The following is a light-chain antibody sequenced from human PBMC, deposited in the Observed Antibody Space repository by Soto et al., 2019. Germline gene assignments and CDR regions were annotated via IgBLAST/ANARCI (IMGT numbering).Light chain of an antibody. CDR1: GSDVGGYDY. V-gene: IGLV2-14*01. Sequence: QSVLTQPASVSASPGQSITISCTGTGSDVGGYDYVSWYQQCPGKAPTLMIYEVTNRPSGVSNRFSGSKSGNTASLTISGLPAEDDADYYRCSYSHTTSLYVCGTGTKVTV. CDR3: CSYSHTTSLYV. CDR2: EVT. J-gene: IGLJ1*01.